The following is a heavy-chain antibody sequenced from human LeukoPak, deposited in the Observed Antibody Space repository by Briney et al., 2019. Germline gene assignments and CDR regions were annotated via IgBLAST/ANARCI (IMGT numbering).Heavy chain of an antibody. J-gene: IGHJ4*02. D-gene: IGHD2-21*02. CDR1: GFTFSIYW. V-gene: IGHV3-74*01. Sequence: GGSLRLSCAASGFTFSIYWMHWVRQAPGKGLVWVSRIYSDGSSTSYADAVKGRFTISRDNAKNTLYLQMNSLRAEDTAVYYCARDDAYCGGDCPKFDYWGQGTLVTVSS. CDR2: IYSDGSST. CDR3: ARDDAYCGGDCPKFDY.